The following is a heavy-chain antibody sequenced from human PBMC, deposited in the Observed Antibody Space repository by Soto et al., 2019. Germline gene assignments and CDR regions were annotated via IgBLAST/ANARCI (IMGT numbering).Heavy chain of an antibody. Sequence: PGGSLRLSCAASGFTFSNAWMNWVRQAPGKGLEWVGRIKSKTDGGTTDYAAPVKGRFTISRDDSKNMLYLQMNSLKTEDTAVYYCTTDHLRLGIIVEIGAFDIWGQGTMVTVSS. D-gene: IGHD3-10*01. CDR2: IKSKTDGGTT. J-gene: IGHJ3*02. CDR1: GFTFSNAW. CDR3: TTDHLRLGIIVEIGAFDI. V-gene: IGHV3-15*07.